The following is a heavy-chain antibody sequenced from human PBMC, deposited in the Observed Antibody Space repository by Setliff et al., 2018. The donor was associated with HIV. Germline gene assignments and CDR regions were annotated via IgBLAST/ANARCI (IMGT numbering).Heavy chain of an antibody. Sequence: GGSLRLSCAASGFTFSSYEMNWVRQAPGKGLEWVSVISFDGTNKYYVESVKGRFTISRDNSKNTLYLQMNNLRPEDTAVYYCARDRSYGGSPYFYYYMDVWGKGTTVTVSS. CDR1: GFTFSSYE. V-gene: IGHV3-30*04. CDR3: ARDRSYGGSPYFYYYMDV. CDR2: ISFDGTNK. D-gene: IGHD2-15*01. J-gene: IGHJ6*03.